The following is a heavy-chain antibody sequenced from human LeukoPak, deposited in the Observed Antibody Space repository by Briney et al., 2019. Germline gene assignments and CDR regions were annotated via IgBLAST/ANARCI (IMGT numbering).Heavy chain of an antibody. CDR1: GGSISSGDYY. V-gene: IGHV4-30-4*01. J-gene: IGHJ4*02. CDR2: IYYSGST. CDR3: AREASRVGATSSPFDY. Sequence: SQTLSLTCTVSGGSISSGDYYWSWIRQPPGKGLEWIGYIYYSGSTYYNPSLKSRVTISVDTSKNQFSLKLSSVTAADTAVYYCAREASRVGATSSPFDYWGQGTLVTVSS. D-gene: IGHD1-26*01.